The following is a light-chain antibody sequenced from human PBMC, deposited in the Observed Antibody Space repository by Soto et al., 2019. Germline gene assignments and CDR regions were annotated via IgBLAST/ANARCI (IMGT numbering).Light chain of an antibody. Sequence: EIVLTQSPATLSLSPVERATLSCRASQSVSSYLAWYQQKPGQAPRLLIYGASTRATGIPDRFSGSGSGTDFTLTISRLEPEDFAVYYCQQCGSSSTFGQGTRLEIK. V-gene: IGKV3-11*01. CDR1: QSVSSY. CDR3: QQCGSSST. J-gene: IGKJ5*01. CDR2: GAS.